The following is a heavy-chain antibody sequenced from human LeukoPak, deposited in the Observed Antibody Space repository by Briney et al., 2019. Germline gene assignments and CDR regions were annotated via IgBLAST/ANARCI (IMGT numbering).Heavy chain of an antibody. V-gene: IGHV3-11*01. CDR1: GFTFSDYY. CDR3: AGTEYQLLPI. Sequence: RTGGSLRLSCAASGFTFSDYYMSWIRQAPGKGLEWVSYISSSGSTIYYADSVKGRFTISRDNAKNSLYLQMNSPRAEDTAVYYCAGTEYQLLPIWGQGTMVTVSS. J-gene: IGHJ3*02. CDR2: ISSSGSTI. D-gene: IGHD2-2*01.